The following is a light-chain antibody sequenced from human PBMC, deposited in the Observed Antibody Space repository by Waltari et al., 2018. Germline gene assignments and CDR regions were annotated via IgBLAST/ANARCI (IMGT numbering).Light chain of an antibody. J-gene: IGKJ1*01. CDR2: KAS. Sequence: DIQMTQSPSTLSASVGATVTITCRASQSIKSWLAWYQQKPGKAPNLLIYKASSLESGVPSRFSGSGSGTEFTLTITSLQPDDFAVYYCQQYQTYWTFGQGTKVEIK. V-gene: IGKV1-5*03. CDR1: QSIKSW. CDR3: QQYQTYWT.